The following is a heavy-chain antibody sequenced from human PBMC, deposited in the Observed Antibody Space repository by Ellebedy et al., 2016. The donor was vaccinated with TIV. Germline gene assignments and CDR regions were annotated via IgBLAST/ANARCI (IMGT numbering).Heavy chain of an antibody. CDR3: ARVHCSITTCDYYYMDV. CDR2: IFTSGSF. D-gene: IGHD1-1*01. Sequence: PETLSLTXTVSGGSASRYFWSWIRQPAGKGLEWIGRIFTSGSFNYNPSLMSRVTMSVVTSKNQLSLRLNSVTAADTAVYYCARVHCSITTCDYYYMDVWGKGTTVTVSS. J-gene: IGHJ6*03. CDR1: GGSASRYF. V-gene: IGHV4-4*07.